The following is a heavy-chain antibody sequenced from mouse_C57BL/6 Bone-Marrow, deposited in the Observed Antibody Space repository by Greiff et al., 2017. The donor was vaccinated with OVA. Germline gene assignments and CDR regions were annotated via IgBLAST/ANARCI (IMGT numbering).Heavy chain of an antibody. V-gene: IGHV1-20*01. CDR3: ARSRVITTVGGYAMDY. J-gene: IGHJ4*01. D-gene: IGHD1-1*01. CDR2: INPYNGDT. Sequence: VQLQQSGPELVKPGDSVKISCKASGYSFTGYFMHWVMQSHGKSLEWIGCINPYNGDTFYNQKFKGKATLTVDKSSSTAHMELRSLTSEDSAVYYCARSRVITTVGGYAMDYWGQGTSVTVSS. CDR1: GYSFTGYF.